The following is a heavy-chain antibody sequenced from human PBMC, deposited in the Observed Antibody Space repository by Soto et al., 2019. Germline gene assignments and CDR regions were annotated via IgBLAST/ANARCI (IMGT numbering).Heavy chain of an antibody. V-gene: IGHV1-3*01. CDR1: GYTFTSYA. Sequence: QVQLVQSGAEVKKPGASVKVSCKASGYTFTSYAMHWVRQAPGQRLEWMGWINAGNGNTKYSQKFQGRVTITRDTSASTAYMELSSLRSEDTAVYYCAREWEPSIAARLRYYYGMDVWGQGTTVTVSS. CDR2: INAGNGNT. CDR3: AREWEPSIAARLRYYYGMDV. J-gene: IGHJ6*02. D-gene: IGHD6-6*01.